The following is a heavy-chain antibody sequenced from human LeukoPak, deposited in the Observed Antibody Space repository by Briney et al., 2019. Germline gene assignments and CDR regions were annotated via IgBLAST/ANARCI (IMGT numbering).Heavy chain of an antibody. CDR2: IKQDGSEK. CDR1: GFTLRIYW. J-gene: IGHJ4*02. Sequence: GGSLRLSCAASGFTLRIYWMTWVRQPPGKGPEWVASIKQDGSEKHYVDSVTGRFTISRDNAENSLFLQMNTLRAEETSVYYGVRVGNNSGYIDYWGQGTLVTVSS. V-gene: IGHV3-7*01. CDR3: VRVGNNSGYIDY. D-gene: IGHD3-22*01.